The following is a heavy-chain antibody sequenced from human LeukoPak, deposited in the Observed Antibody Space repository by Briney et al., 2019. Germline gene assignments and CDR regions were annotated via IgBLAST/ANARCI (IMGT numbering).Heavy chain of an antibody. V-gene: IGHV3-74*01. CDR2: INTDGSST. J-gene: IGHJ4*02. Sequence: PGGSLRLSCAASGFTFSSHWMYWVSQAPGKGLVWVSRINTDGSSTSYADSVKGRSTISRDNAKNTLHLQMNSLRAEDTAVYYCARERIDCSSTSCYGGGSDYWGQGTLVTVSS. CDR1: GFTFSSHW. D-gene: IGHD2-2*01. CDR3: ARERIDCSSTSCYGGGSDY.